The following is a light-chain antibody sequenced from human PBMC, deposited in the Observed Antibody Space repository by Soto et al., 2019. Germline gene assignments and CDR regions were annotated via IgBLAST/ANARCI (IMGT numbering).Light chain of an antibody. CDR2: ANS. Sequence: QSALRRPPSMCWAPGPTVTISCTWSSSQIGAGYDVHWYQQLPGRAPKLLIYANSNRPSGVPDRFSGSRSGTSASLAITGLQAEDEADYSCQSYDSSLSGFYVFGTGTKVTVL. CDR1: SSQIGAGYD. J-gene: IGLJ1*01. CDR3: QSYDSSLSGFYV. V-gene: IGLV1-40*01.